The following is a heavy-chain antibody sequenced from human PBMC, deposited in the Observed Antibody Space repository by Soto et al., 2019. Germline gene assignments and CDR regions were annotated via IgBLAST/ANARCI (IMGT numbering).Heavy chain of an antibody. CDR1: GYTFTRYD. D-gene: IGHD1-26*01. J-gene: IGHJ4*02. V-gene: IGHV1-8*01. CDR3: AREISGSYRFDY. Sequence: ASVKVSCTASGYTFTRYDINWVRQATGQGLEWMGWMNPNSGNTGYAQKFQGRVTMTRNTSISTAYMELSSLRSEDTAVYYCAREISGSYRFDYWGQGTLVTVSS. CDR2: MNPNSGNT.